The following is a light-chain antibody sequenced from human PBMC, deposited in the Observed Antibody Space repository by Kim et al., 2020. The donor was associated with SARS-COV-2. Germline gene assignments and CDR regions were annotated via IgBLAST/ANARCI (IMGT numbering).Light chain of an antibody. CDR1: SNNVGNQG. Sequence: QTATLTCAGNSNNVGNQGASWLQQHQGHPPQLLSYRDNNRPSGISERLSASRSGNTASLTITGLQPEDEADYYCSAWDSGLDSVVFGGGTQLTVL. J-gene: IGLJ2*01. CDR2: RDN. V-gene: IGLV10-54*01. CDR3: SAWDSGLDSVV.